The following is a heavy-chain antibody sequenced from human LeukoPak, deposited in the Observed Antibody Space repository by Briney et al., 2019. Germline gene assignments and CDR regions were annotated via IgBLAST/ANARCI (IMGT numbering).Heavy chain of an antibody. CDR2: IYSGGST. J-gene: IGHJ4*02. V-gene: IGHV3-53*01. CDR3: ARAPRWSGYHNYFDY. CDR1: GFTVSSNY. D-gene: IGHD3-3*01. Sequence: GGSLRLSCAASGFTVSSNYMSWVRQAPGKGLEWVSVIYSGGSTYYADSVKGRFTISRDNSKNTLYLQMNSLRAEDTAVYYCARAPRWSGYHNYFDYWGQGTLVTVSS.